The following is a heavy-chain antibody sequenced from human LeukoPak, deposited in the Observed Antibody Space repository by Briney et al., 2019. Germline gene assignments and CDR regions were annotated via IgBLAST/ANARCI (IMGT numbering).Heavy chain of an antibody. D-gene: IGHD6-6*01. CDR2: IYPGDSDT. J-gene: IGHJ6*03. V-gene: IGHV5-51*01. CDR3: ARQGSSWGYYYYYMDV. Sequence: GESLKISCKGSGYSFTSYWIGWVRQMPGKGLEGMGIIYPGDSDTRYSPSFQGQVTISADKSISTAYLQWSSLKASDTAMHYCARQGSSWGYYYYYMDVWGKGTTVTVSS. CDR1: GYSFTSYW.